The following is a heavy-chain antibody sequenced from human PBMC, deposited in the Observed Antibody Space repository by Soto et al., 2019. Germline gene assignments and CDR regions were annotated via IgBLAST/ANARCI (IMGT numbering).Heavy chain of an antibody. CDR3: EKAEAGIGFGEFYFDY. Sequence: QVQLVESGGGVVQPGRSLRLSCAASGFAFSSYGMHWVRQAPGKGLEWVAVISYDGNKKYYGDSVKGRFTISRDNSKDTLLLQMNSLRAEDTAVYYCEKAEAGIGFGEFYFDYWGQGTLVTVSS. D-gene: IGHD3-10*01. V-gene: IGHV3-30*18. CDR1: GFAFSSYG. J-gene: IGHJ4*02. CDR2: ISYDGNKK.